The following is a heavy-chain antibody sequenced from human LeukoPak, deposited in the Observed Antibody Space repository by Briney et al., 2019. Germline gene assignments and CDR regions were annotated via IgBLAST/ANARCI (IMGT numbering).Heavy chain of an antibody. CDR1: GFTFSSYW. Sequence: GGSLRLSCAASGFTFSSYWMSWVRQAPGKGLEWAANIKQDGSEKYYVDSVKGRFTISRDNAKNSLYLQMNSLRAEDTAVYYCARDLGGGVRGVIVDYWGQGTLVTVSS. CDR2: IKQDGSEK. V-gene: IGHV3-7*01. D-gene: IGHD3-10*01. J-gene: IGHJ4*02. CDR3: ARDLGGGVRGVIVDY.